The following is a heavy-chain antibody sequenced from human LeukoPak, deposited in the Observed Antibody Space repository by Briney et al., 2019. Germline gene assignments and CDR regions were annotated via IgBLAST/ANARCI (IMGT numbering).Heavy chain of an antibody. CDR1: GGSFSGYY. V-gene: IGHV4-34*01. CDR3: ARVRRLVIGAFDI. CDR2: INHSGST. Sequence: PSETLSLTCAVYGGSFSGYYWSWIREPPGKVLEWIGGINHSGSTNYNPSPKSRVTISVATSKNQFSLKLSSVTAADTAVYYCARVRRLVIGAFDIWGQGTMVTVSS. D-gene: IGHD3-9*01. J-gene: IGHJ3*02.